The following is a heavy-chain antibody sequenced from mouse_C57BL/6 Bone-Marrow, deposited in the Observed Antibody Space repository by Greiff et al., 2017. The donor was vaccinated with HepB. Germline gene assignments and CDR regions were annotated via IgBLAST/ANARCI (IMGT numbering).Heavy chain of an antibody. CDR3: AREGITTVVATGRFDY. J-gene: IGHJ2*01. Sequence: VQLQQSGAELARPGASVKLSCKASGYTFTSYGISWVKQSTGQGLEWIGEIYPRSGNTYYNEKFKGKATLTADKSSSTAYMELRSLTSEDSAVYFCAREGITTVVATGRFDYWGQGTTLTVSS. CDR1: GYTFTSYG. D-gene: IGHD1-1*01. CDR2: IYPRSGNT. V-gene: IGHV1-81*01.